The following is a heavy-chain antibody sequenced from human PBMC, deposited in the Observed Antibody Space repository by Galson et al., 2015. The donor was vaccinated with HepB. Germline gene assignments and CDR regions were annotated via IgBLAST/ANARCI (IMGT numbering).Heavy chain of an antibody. CDR1: GFTFSNYA. Sequence: SLRLSCAASGFTFSNYAMAWVRQAPGKGLEWVSSISGSGGTTYYADSVKGRFTISRDNSRTTLYLQMNSLRAEDTAVYYCAKEAYDFWSGFYNYHYYYYMDVWGKGTTVTVSS. J-gene: IGHJ6*03. V-gene: IGHV3-23*01. CDR2: ISGSGGTT. CDR3: AKEAYDFWSGFYNYHYYYYMDV. D-gene: IGHD3-3*01.